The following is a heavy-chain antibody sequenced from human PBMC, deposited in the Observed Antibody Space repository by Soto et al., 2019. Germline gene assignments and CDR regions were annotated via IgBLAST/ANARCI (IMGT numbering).Heavy chain of an antibody. V-gene: IGHV4-59*12. J-gene: IGHJ4*02. Sequence: SETLSLTCTVSGGSLSGYYWIWIRQPPGKGLEWIGYISYSGNTNYSPSLRSRVTISVDTSNNQFSPQLSYVTAADTAVYYCARGAGSSSYHYDSHDFWGQGTLVTVSS. CDR1: GGSLSGYY. CDR2: ISYSGNT. D-gene: IGHD3-22*01. CDR3: ARGAGSSSYHYDSHDF.